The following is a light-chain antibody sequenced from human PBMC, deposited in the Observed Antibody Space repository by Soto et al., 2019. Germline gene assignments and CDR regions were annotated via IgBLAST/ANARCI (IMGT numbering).Light chain of an antibody. Sequence: EIVLTQSPATLSLSPGERATLSCRASQTIRGLLAWYQQRPGQAPRLLVYDTSNRATGIPARFSGSGSGTDFTLIINSLQSEDFAIYSCQQFNKWPYTFGQGTKVDIK. CDR1: QTIRGL. CDR3: QQFNKWPYT. J-gene: IGKJ2*01. CDR2: DTS. V-gene: IGKV3-11*01.